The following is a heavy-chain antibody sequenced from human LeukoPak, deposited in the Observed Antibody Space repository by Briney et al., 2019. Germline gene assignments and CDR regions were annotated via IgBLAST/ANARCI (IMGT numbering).Heavy chain of an antibody. D-gene: IGHD4-17*01. Sequence: PSETLSLTCTVSGGSISSSSYYWGCIRQPPGKGLEWIGSIYYSGSTYYNPSLKSRVTISVDTSKNQFSLKLSSVTAADTAVYCCAREAGGDYENWFDPWGQGTLVTVSS. CDR1: GGSISSSSYY. CDR3: AREAGGDYENWFDP. CDR2: IYYSGST. J-gene: IGHJ5*02. V-gene: IGHV4-39*07.